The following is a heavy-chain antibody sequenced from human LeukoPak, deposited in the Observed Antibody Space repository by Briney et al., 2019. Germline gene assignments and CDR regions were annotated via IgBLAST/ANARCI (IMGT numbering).Heavy chain of an antibody. V-gene: IGHV1-2*02. CDR1: GYTFTDYY. J-gene: IGHJ3*02. D-gene: IGHD2-15*01. CDR2: ISPNSGGT. Sequence: ASVKVSCKASGYTFTDYYLHWVRQAPGQGLEWMGWISPNSGGTNYAQKFQGRVTMTRDTSISTAYMELSRLRSDDTAVYYCARDRGGPDAFDIWGQGTMVTVSS. CDR3: ARDRGGPDAFDI.